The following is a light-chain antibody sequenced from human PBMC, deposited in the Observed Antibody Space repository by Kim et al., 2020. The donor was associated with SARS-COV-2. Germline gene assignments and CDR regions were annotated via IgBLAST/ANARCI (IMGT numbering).Light chain of an antibody. CDR1: QRISSS. V-gene: IGKV1-39*01. CDR3: QQSYTFPRT. Sequence: ASVGDRVTITCRTSQRISSSLNWYQQKPGTAPKRLIYAASGLQSGVPSRFSGSGSGTDFTLTINGLQPEDFATYFCQQSYTFPRTFGQGTKVDIK. CDR2: AAS. J-gene: IGKJ1*01.